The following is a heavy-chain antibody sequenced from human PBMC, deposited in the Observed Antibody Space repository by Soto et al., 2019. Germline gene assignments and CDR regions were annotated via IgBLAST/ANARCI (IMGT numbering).Heavy chain of an antibody. CDR1: SGSFSGYY. V-gene: IGHV4-34*01. Sequence: SETLSLTCAVYSGSFSGYYWSWIRQPPGKGLEWIGEINHSGSTNYNPSLKSRVTISVDTSKNQFSLKLSSVTAADTAVYYCARNFAGRPTHPNDYWGQGTLVTVSS. D-gene: IGHD6-6*01. CDR2: INHSGST. J-gene: IGHJ4*02. CDR3: ARNFAGRPTHPNDY.